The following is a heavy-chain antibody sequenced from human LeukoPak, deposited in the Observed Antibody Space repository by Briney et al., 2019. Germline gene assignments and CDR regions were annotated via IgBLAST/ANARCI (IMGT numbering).Heavy chain of an antibody. CDR1: GYTFTGYY. Sequence: ASVKVSCKASGYTFTGYYMHWVRQAPGQGLEWMGWINPNSGGTNYAQKFQGRVTIARDTSNSTAYMELSRLRSDDTAVYYCARGGSYYGNWFDPWGQGTLVTVSS. V-gene: IGHV1-2*02. D-gene: IGHD1-26*01. J-gene: IGHJ5*02. CDR3: ARGGSYYGNWFDP. CDR2: INPNSGGT.